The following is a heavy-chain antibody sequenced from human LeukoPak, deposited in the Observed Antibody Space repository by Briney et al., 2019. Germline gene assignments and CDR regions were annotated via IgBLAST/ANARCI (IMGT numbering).Heavy chain of an antibody. Sequence: GGSLRLSCVASGFPFDVQTMSWVRQGSGKGLHWAASMREDGTQIYYVDSVKGRFFISRDNAKNSLYLQMSSLRVEDAAVYYCVRGGATGGRFENWGQGSLVTVSS. CDR3: VRGGATGGRFEN. CDR2: MREDGTQI. V-gene: IGHV3-7*01. J-gene: IGHJ5*02. D-gene: IGHD1-26*01. CDR1: GFPFDVQT.